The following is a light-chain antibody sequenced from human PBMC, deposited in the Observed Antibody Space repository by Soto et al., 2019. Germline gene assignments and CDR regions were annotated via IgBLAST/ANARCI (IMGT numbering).Light chain of an antibody. V-gene: IGKV1-9*01. CDR1: EDISSY. Sequence: DIQFTESPSCLSSSVGDRVTFTFRASEDISSYLAWYQQKPGTAPKLLIYAASALHSGVPSRFSGSGSGTDFTLTISSLQSEDFAIYFCQQLKNYPITFGQGTRLEIK. CDR3: QQLKNYPIT. J-gene: IGKJ5*01. CDR2: AAS.